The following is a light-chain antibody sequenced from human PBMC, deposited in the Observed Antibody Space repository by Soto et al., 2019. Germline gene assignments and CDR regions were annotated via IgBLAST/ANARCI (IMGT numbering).Light chain of an antibody. CDR3: CSYAVSYTP. Sequence: QSALTQPRSVSGSPGQSVTISCTGTSSDVGGYNYVSWYQQHPGKAPKLMIYDVSKRPSGVPDRFSGSKSGNTASLTISGLQAEDEADYYCCSYAVSYTPFGTGTKLTVL. CDR1: SSDVGGYNY. J-gene: IGLJ1*01. CDR2: DVS. V-gene: IGLV2-11*01.